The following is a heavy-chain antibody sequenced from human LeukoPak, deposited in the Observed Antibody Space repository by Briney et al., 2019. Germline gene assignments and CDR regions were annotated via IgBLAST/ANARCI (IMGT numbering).Heavy chain of an antibody. CDR2: ISGSGGST. J-gene: IGHJ4*02. D-gene: IGHD5-18*01. V-gene: IGHV3-23*01. CDR1: GFTFSSYA. CDR3: ANWRTSARGYNYGFDY. Sequence: GGSLRLSCAASGFTFSSYAMSWVRQAPGKGLEWVSAISGSGGSTYYADSVKGRFTISRDNSKNTLYLQMSSLRAEDTAVYYCANWRTSARGYNYGFDYWGQGTLVTVSS.